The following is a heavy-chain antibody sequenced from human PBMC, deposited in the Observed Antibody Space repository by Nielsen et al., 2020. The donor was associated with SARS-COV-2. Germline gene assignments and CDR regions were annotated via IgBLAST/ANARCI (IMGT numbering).Heavy chain of an antibody. V-gene: IGHV3-21*01. J-gene: IGHJ3*02. CDR2: ISSSSSYI. CDR3: ASAKARYSSSWPDAFDI. Sequence: GGSLRLSCAASGFTFSSYSMNWVRQAPGKGLEWVSSISSSSSYIYYADSVKGRFTISRDNAKNLLYLQMNSLRAEDTAVYYCASAKARYSSSWPDAFDIWGQGTMVTVSS. D-gene: IGHD6-13*01. CDR1: GFTFSSYS.